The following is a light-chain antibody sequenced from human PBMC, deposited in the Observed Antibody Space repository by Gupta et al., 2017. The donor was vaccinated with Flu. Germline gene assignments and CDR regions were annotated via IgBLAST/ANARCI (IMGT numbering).Light chain of an antibody. CDR2: EVT. Sequence: VIISCTGISSGVGGYNYVSCYQQHPGNDPKLMIYEVTKRPAGVPDGCSASKSDNTAAPTVSGRQAEDEAYYYCYAYAGSNSLVFGGGTKLTVL. J-gene: IGLJ3*02. CDR3: YAYAGSNSLV. V-gene: IGLV2-8*01. CDR1: SSGVGGYNY.